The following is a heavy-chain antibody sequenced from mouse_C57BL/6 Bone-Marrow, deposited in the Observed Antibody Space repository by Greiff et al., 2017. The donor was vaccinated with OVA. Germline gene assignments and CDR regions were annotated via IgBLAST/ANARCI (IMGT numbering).Heavy chain of an antibody. CDR2: IDPSDSYT. Sequence: QVQLKQPGAELVRPGTSVKLSCKASGYTFTSYWMHWVKQRPGQGLEWIGVIDPSDSYTNYNQKFKGKATLTVDTSSSTAYMQLSSLTSEDSAVYYCAREDYYYGTKYYFDYWGQGTTLTVSS. CDR3: AREDYYYGTKYYFDY. CDR1: GYTFTSYW. J-gene: IGHJ2*01. V-gene: IGHV1-59*01. D-gene: IGHD1-1*01.